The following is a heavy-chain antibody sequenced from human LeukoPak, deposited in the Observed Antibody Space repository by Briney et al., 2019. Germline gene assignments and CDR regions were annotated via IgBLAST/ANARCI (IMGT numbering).Heavy chain of an antibody. D-gene: IGHD1-26*01. CDR1: GFTFSSYG. CDR2: ISYDGSNK. V-gene: IGHV3-30*03. CDR3: ARAEFSGSSSFFDY. Sequence: GGSLRLSCAASGFTFSSYGMPWVRQAPGKGLEWVAVISYDGSNKYYADSVKGRFTISRDNSKNTLYLQMNSLRAEDTAVYYCARAEFSGSSSFFDYWGQGTLVTVSS. J-gene: IGHJ4*02.